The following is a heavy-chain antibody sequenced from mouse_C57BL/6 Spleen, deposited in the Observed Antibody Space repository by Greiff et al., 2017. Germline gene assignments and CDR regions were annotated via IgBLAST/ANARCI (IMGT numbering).Heavy chain of an antibody. CDR1: GYAFSSSW. CDR3: AREIAYDGSSLGGFAY. J-gene: IGHJ3*01. CDR2: IYPGDGDT. D-gene: IGHD1-1*01. V-gene: IGHV1-82*01. Sequence: QVQLQQSGPELVKPGASVKISCKASGYAFSSSWMNWVKQRPGKGLEWIGRIYPGDGDTNYNGKFKGKATLTADKSSSTAYMQLSSLTSEDSAVYFCAREIAYDGSSLGGFAYWGQGALVTVSA.